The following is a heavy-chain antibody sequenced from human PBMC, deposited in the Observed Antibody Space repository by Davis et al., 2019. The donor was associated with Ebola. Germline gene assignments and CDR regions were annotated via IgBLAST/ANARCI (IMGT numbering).Heavy chain of an antibody. CDR2: INHSGST. D-gene: IGHD1-26*01. Sequence: PSETLSLTCAVYGGSFSGYYWSWIRQPPGKGLEWIGEINHSGSTNYNPSLKSRVTIIVDKSKNQLSLKLTSVTAADTAVYYCARDREGSWFFDLWGRGTLVTVSS. J-gene: IGHJ2*01. CDR3: ARDREGSWFFDL. V-gene: IGHV4-34*01. CDR1: GGSFSGYY.